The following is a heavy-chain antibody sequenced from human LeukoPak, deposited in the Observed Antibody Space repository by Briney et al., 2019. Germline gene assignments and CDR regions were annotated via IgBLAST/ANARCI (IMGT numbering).Heavy chain of an antibody. J-gene: IGHJ4*02. D-gene: IGHD1-26*01. V-gene: IGHV3-30*03. Sequence: GGSLRLSCAASGFTVSSYGMHWVRQAPGKGLEWVAVISYDGSNKYYADSVKGRFTISRDNSKNTLYLQMNSLRAEDTAVYYCATDGVGNSGSYSTTYFDYWGQGTLVTVSS. CDR3: ATDGVGNSGSYSTTYFDY. CDR2: ISYDGSNK. CDR1: GFTVSSYG.